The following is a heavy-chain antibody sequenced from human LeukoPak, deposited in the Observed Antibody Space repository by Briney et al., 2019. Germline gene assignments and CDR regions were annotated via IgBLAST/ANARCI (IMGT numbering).Heavy chain of an antibody. V-gene: IGHV4-38-2*02. CDR3: GRGGRCPNY. CDR2: FYHSKST. Sequence: SETLSLTCTVSGYSISSDYYWGWIRQPPGKGLEWIGSFYHSKSTYYNPSLKSRVTISVDKSKNQFSLKLSSVTAADTAVYYCGRGGRCPNYWGQGTLVTVSS. J-gene: IGHJ4*02. CDR1: GYSISSDYY. D-gene: IGHD2-8*01.